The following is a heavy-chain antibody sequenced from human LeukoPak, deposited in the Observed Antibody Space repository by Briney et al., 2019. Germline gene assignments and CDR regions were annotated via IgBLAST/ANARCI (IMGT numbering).Heavy chain of an antibody. D-gene: IGHD2-8*01. Sequence: SETLSLTCTVSGGSISSYYWSWIRQPPGKGLEWIGYIYYSGSTNYNPSLKSRVTISVDTSKNQFSLKLSSVTAADTAVYYCARAYCTNGVCYWFDPWGQGALVTVSS. CDR1: GGSISSYY. CDR3: ARAYCTNGVCYWFDP. CDR2: IYYSGST. J-gene: IGHJ5*02. V-gene: IGHV4-59*01.